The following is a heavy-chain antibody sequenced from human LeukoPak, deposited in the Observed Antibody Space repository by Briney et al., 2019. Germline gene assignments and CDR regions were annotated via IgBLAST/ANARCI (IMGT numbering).Heavy chain of an antibody. D-gene: IGHD1-1*01. V-gene: IGHV4-59*01. J-gene: IGHJ4*02. Sequence: SETLPLTCTVSGGSISSYYWSWIRQPPGKGLEWIGYIYYSGSTNYNPSLKSRVTISVDTSKNQFSLKLSSVTAADTAVYYCARSRGGTGPIDYWGQGTLVTVSS. CDR1: GGSISSYY. CDR3: ARSRGGTGPIDY. CDR2: IYYSGST.